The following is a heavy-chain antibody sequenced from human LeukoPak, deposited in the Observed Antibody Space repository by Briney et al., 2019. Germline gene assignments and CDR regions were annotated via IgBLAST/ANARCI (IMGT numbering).Heavy chain of an antibody. Sequence: GASVKVSCKASGYTFTSYGISWVRQAPGQGLEWMGWISAYNGNTKYAQKLQGRVTMTTDTSTSTAYMELRSLRSDDTAAYYCARDRPDYYDSSAYLRGLYSAFGYWGQGTLVTVSS. CDR1: GYTFTSYG. CDR2: ISAYNGNT. J-gene: IGHJ4*02. V-gene: IGHV1-18*01. D-gene: IGHD3-22*01. CDR3: ARDRPDYYDSSAYLRGLYSAFGY.